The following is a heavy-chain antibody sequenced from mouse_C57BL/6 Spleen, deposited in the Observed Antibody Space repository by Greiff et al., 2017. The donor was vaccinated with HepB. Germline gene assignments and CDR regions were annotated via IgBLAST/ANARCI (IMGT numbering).Heavy chain of an antibody. J-gene: IGHJ3*01. CDR1: GFTFSDYY. Sequence: EVQRVESEGGLVQPGSSMKLSCTASGFTFSDYYMAWVRQVPEKGLEWVANINYDGSSTYYLDSLKSRFIISRDNAKNILYLQMSSLKSEDTATYYCARGGYDYGDWFAYWGQGTLVTVSA. V-gene: IGHV5-16*01. D-gene: IGHD2-4*01. CDR2: INYDGSST. CDR3: ARGGYDYGDWFAY.